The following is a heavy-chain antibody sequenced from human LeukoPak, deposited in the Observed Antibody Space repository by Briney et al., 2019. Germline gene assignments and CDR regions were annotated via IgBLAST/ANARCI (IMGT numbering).Heavy chain of an antibody. Sequence: GGPLRLSCAASRFTFSGAWVHWVRHAPGRGLFWVALVKSDGITTRYADSVKGRFTISRDNAKDTVYLQMNSLRAEDTAVYCCARDPYWGQGILVTVSS. CDR3: ARDPY. J-gene: IGHJ4*02. CDR1: RFTFSGAW. V-gene: IGHV3-74*01. CDR2: VKSDGITT.